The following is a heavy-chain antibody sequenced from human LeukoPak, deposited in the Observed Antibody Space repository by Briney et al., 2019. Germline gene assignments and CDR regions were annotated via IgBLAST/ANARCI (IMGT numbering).Heavy chain of an antibody. V-gene: IGHV1-18*01. CDR3: ARVPPGSVGLYYYDSSGYYEFDY. CDR2: ISAYNGNT. Sequence: ASVKVSCKASGYTFTSYGISWVRQAPGQGLEWMGWISAYNGNTNYAQKLQGRVTMTTDTSTSTAYMELRSLRSDDTAVYYCARVPPGSVGLYYYDSSGYYEFDYWGQGTLVTVSS. J-gene: IGHJ4*02. CDR1: GYTFTSYG. D-gene: IGHD3-22*01.